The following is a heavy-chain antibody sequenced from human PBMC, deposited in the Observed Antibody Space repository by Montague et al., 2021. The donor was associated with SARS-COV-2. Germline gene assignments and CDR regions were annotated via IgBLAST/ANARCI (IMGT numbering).Heavy chain of an antibody. J-gene: IGHJ6*02. V-gene: IGHV3-20*04. CDR3: ARAGWDYYYGMDV. Sequence: SLRLSCAASGFTFGDYGMSWVRQAPGKGLEWVSGINWNGGSTGYADSVKGRFTISRDNAKNSLYLQMNSLRAEDTDLYYCARAGWDYYYGMDVWGQGTTVTVSS. D-gene: IGHD1-26*01. CDR2: INWNGGST. CDR1: GFTFGDYG.